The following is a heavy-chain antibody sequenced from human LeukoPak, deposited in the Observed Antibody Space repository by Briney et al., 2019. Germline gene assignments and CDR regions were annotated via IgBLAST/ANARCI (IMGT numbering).Heavy chain of an antibody. CDR2: IIPILNIT. CDR1: RGTFSKYA. Sequence: GASVTVSCKASRGTFSKYAISWARQAPGQGLEWMGRIIPILNITHYAQKFQGRVTIAADKSTGTAYMELSSLRSEDTAVYYCARDDDRAREIDYWGQGTLVTVSS. D-gene: IGHD3-22*01. CDR3: ARDDDRAREIDY. V-gene: IGHV1-69*04. J-gene: IGHJ4*02.